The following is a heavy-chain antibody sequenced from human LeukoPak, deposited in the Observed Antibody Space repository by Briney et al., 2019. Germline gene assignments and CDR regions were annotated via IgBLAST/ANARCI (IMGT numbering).Heavy chain of an antibody. CDR3: ARLQAAAADDAFDI. CDR1: VGTFSSYA. J-gene: IGHJ3*02. V-gene: IGHV1-69*13. D-gene: IGHD6-13*01. Sequence: ASVKVSCKASVGTFSSYAISWVRQAPGQGLEWMGGIIPIFGTANYAQKFQGRVTITADESTSTAYMELSSLRSEDTAVYYCARLQAAAADDAFDIWGQGTMVTVSS. CDR2: IIPIFGTA.